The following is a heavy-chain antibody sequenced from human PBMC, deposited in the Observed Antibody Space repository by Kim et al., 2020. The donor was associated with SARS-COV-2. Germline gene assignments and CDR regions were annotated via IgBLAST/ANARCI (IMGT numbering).Heavy chain of an antibody. J-gene: IGHJ4*02. Sequence: SLKSRVTISVDPSKNQFSLKLSSVTAADTAVYYCARHDYYDSSGFSAAGYWGQGTLVTVSS. CDR3: ARHDYYDSSGFSAAGY. V-gene: IGHV4-59*08. D-gene: IGHD3-22*01.